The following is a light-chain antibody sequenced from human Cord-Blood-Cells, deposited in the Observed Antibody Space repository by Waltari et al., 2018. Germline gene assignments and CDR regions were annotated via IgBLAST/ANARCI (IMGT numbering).Light chain of an antibody. CDR2: VVS. J-gene: IGLJ3*02. Sequence: QSALTQPASVSGSPGQSITISCTGTSSDVGGYNYVSWYQQHPGKAPKLMIYVVSKRPSGVSNRFSGSKSGNTASLTISGLQAEDEADYYCSSYTSSSTPLFGGGTKLTVL. CDR3: SSYTSSSTPL. CDR1: SSDVGGYNY. V-gene: IGLV2-14*01.